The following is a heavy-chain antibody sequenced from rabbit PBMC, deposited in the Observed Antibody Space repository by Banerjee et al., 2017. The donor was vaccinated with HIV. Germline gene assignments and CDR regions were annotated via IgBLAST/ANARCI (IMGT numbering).Heavy chain of an antibody. J-gene: IGHJ6*01. CDR2: IDTGSSGRT. CDR1: GFSFSSGYD. D-gene: IGHD2-1*01. Sequence: QSLEESGGDLVKPGASLTLTCKASGFSFSSGYDMCWVRQAPGKGLEWIACIDTGSSGRTYYASWAKGRFTISKTSSTTVTLQMTSLTAADTATYFCARDDYGVMWLDLWGPGTLVTVS. V-gene: IGHV1S40*01. CDR3: ARDDYGVMWLDL.